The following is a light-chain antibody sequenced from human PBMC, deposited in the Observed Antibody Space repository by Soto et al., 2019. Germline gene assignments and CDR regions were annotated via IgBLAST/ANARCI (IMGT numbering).Light chain of an antibody. J-gene: IGKJ1*01. CDR3: QQYYNWPRT. V-gene: IGKV3-15*01. CDR2: AAS. Sequence: EIVLTQSPATLSLSPGERATLSCRGSQSVSSYLAWYQHIPGQAPRLLIYAASTRATGVPDRFTASGSVTEFTLTISSLQSEDFAVYYCQQYYNWPRTFGQGTKVDNK. CDR1: QSVSSY.